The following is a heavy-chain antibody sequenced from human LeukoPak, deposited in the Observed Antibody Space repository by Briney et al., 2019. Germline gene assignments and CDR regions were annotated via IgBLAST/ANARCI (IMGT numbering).Heavy chain of an antibody. J-gene: IGHJ4*02. CDR3: ARNRGLWDVYIEYYNFCY. D-gene: IGHD3-16*01. V-gene: IGHV1-2*02. CDR1: GYTFTCYH. Sequence: ASVKVSCMASGYTFTCYHMHWVRQAPGQGLEWMGWLNSNSGGTNYAQKFQGRVTMTRDTSISTAYMELSRLRSDDTAVYYCARNRGLWDVYIEYYNFCYWGQGTLVTVSS. CDR2: LNSNSGGT.